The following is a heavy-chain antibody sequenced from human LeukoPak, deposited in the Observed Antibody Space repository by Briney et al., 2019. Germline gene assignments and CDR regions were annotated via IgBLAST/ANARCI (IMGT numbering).Heavy chain of an antibody. D-gene: IGHD3-22*01. CDR3: ARHCSGYNCYFFGMDV. J-gene: IGHJ6*02. CDR1: GGSISSYY. Sequence: SETLSLTSTVSGGSISSYYWSWIRQPPGKGLEWIGYIYYTGNTNYNTSLKSRVTISIDTSKNQISLKLSSVTAGDTGVYYCARHCSGYNCYFFGMDVWGQGTTVTVSS. CDR2: IYYTGNT. V-gene: IGHV4-59*08.